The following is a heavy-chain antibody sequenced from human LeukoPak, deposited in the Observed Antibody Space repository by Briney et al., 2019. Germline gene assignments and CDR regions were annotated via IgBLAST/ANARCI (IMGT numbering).Heavy chain of an antibody. CDR2: ISAYNGST. Sequence: ASVKVSCKASGYTFTSYGISWVRQAPGQGLEWMGWISAYNGSTNYAQKLQGRVTMTTDTSTSTAYMELRSLRSDDTAVYYCVFSGYDSGQYHFDYWGQGTLVTVSS. CDR3: VFSGYDSGQYHFDY. D-gene: IGHD5-12*01. CDR1: GYTFTSYG. J-gene: IGHJ4*02. V-gene: IGHV1-18*01.